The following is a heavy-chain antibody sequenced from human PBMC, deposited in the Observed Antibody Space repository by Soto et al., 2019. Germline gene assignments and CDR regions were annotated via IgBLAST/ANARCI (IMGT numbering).Heavy chain of an antibody. J-gene: IGHJ4*02. CDR2: INTGNGNT. V-gene: IGHV1-3*04. CDR1: GYSFTTYA. CDR3: ARDFPALYSSGSRVFDY. D-gene: IGHD6-19*01. Sequence: ASVKVSCKASGYSFTTYAIHWVRQAPGQRLEWMGWINTGNGNTKYSEKFQGRVTFTRDTSASTAYMELRSLRSDDTAVYYCARDFPALYSSGSRVFDYWGQGTLVTVSS.